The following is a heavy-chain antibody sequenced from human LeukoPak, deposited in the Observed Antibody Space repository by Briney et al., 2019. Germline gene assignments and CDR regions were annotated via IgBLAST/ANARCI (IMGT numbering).Heavy chain of an antibody. CDR2: IWYDGVNK. D-gene: IGHD3-16*01. V-gene: IGHV3-33*01. J-gene: IGHJ4*02. CDR1: GFTFSSYG. CDR3: ARDSTPWGEAGRDFDY. Sequence: GRSLRLSCAASGFTFSSYGMHWVRQAPDKGLEWVAVIWYDGVNKYYADSVKGRFTISRDNSKNTLYLQMNGLRAEDTAVYYCARDSTPWGEAGRDFDYWGQGALVTVSS.